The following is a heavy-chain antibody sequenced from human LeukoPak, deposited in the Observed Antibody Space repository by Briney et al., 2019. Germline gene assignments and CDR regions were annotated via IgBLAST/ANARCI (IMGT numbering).Heavy chain of an antibody. J-gene: IGHJ5*02. CDR1: GGSISSYY. D-gene: IGHD3-22*01. V-gene: IGHV4-59*01. CDR2: IYYSGST. Sequence: SETLSLTCTVSGGSISSYYWSWIRQPPGKGLEWIGYIYYSGSTDYNPSLKSRVTISVDTSKNQFSLKLSSVTAADTAVYYCARGLYYYYDSSGPIPWFDPWGQGTLVTVSS. CDR3: ARGLYYYYDSSGPIPWFDP.